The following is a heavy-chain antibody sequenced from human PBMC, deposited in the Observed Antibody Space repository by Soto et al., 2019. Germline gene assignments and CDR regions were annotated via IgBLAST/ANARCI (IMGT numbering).Heavy chain of an antibody. CDR3: AKDIGSSXXYWSATLDY. Sequence: QVQLVESGGGVVQPGRSLRLSCAASGFTFSSYGMHWVRQAPGKGLEWVAVISYDGSNKYYADSVKGRFTISRDNSKNXXXLQMNSLXXXXTXVYXCAKDIGSSXXYWSATLDYWGQGTLVTVSS. CDR2: ISYDGSNK. D-gene: IGHD6-13*01. V-gene: IGHV3-30*18. J-gene: IGHJ4*02. CDR1: GFTFSSYG.